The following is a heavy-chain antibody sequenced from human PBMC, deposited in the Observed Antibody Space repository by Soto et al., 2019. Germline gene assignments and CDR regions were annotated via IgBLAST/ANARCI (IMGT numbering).Heavy chain of an antibody. CDR1: GFTFSSYG. D-gene: IGHD6-19*01. Sequence: HPGGSLRLSCAASGFTFSSYGMHWVRQAPGKGLEWVAVISYDGSNKYYADSVKGRFTISRDNSKNTLYLQMNSLRAEDTAVYYCAKDSGWYIGYFDYWGQGTLVTVSS. V-gene: IGHV3-30*18. J-gene: IGHJ4*02. CDR2: ISYDGSNK. CDR3: AKDSGWYIGYFDY.